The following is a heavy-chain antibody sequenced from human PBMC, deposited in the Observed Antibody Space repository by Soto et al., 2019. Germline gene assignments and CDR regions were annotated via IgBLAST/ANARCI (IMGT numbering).Heavy chain of an antibody. J-gene: IGHJ6*03. V-gene: IGHV3-13*01. CDR1: GFTFSSYD. CDR3: ARSPYYYYYMDV. CDR2: IGTAGDT. Sequence: EVQLVESGGGLVQPGGSLRLSCAASGFTFSSYDMHWVHQATGKGLEWVSAIGTAGDTYYPGSVKGRFTISRENAKNSLYLQMNSLRAGDTAVYYCARSPYYYYYMDVWGKGTTVTVSS.